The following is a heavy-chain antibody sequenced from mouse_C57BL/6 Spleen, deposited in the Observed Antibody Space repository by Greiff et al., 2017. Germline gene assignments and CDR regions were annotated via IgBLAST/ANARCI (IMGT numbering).Heavy chain of an antibody. CDR3: ARRALLYYGSSDWYFDV. Sequence: QVTLKVSGPGILQSSQTLSLTCSFSGFSLSTSGMGVSWIRQPSGKGLEWLAHIYWDDDKRYNPSLKSRRTISKDTSRNQVVLKITRVDTADTATYYWARRALLYYGSSDWYFDVWGTGTTVTVSS. V-gene: IGHV8-12*01. CDR1: GFSLSTSGMG. CDR2: IYWDDDK. D-gene: IGHD1-1*01. J-gene: IGHJ1*03.